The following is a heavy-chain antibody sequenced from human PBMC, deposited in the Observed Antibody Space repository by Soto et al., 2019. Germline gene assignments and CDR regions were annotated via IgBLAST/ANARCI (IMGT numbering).Heavy chain of an antibody. D-gene: IGHD6-13*01. CDR3: VRVAGSASWYETDS. J-gene: IGHJ4*02. CDR1: GYSISSGYY. V-gene: IGHV4-38-2*01. Sequence: LSLTCAVSGYSISSGYYWGWIRQPPGKGLEWLGTTYYGASSYYNPSLWSRITILLDASTNQLSLKLSSVTAADTAVYFCVRVAGSASWYETDSWGQGILVTVSS. CDR2: TYYGASS.